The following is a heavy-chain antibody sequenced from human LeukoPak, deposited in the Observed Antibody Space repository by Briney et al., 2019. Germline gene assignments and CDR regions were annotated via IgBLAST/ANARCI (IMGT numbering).Heavy chain of an antibody. CDR2: VYYSGST. D-gene: IGHD2-2*01. J-gene: IGHJ5*02. V-gene: IGHV4-39*01. CDR3: ARRGYCSSTSCYEYWFDP. Sequence: SETLSLTCTVSGGSISSSSYYWGWIRQPPGKGLEWIGVVYYSGSTYYNPSLKSRLTISVDTSKNQFSLKLSSVTATDTAVYYCARRGYCSSTSCYEYWFDPWGQGTLVTVSS. CDR1: GGSISSSSYY.